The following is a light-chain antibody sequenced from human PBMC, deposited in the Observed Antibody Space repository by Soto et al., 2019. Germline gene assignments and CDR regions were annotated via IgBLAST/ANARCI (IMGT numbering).Light chain of an antibody. V-gene: IGKV3-20*01. CDR2: GAS. CDR3: QQDGSSPVT. Sequence: EVVRTLSPATLSVYPGERATLSCRASQSITSSLAWYQQKPGQAPRLLIYGASSRATGIPDRFSGSGSGTDFTLTISRLEPEDFAVYYCQQDGSSPVTFGQGTRLEI. CDR1: QSITSS. J-gene: IGKJ5*01.